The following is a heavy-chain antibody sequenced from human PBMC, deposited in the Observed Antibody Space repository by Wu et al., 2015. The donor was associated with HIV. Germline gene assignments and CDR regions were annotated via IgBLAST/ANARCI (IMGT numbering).Heavy chain of an antibody. CDR1: GYTFTSYY. D-gene: IGHD3-16*02. CDR3: ARGGMITFGGVIDPYYFDY. V-gene: IGHV1-46*01. Sequence: QVQLVQSGAEVKKPGASVKVSCKASGYTFTSYYMHWVRQAPGQGLEWMGIINPSGGSTSYAQKFQGRVTMTRDTSTSTVYMELSSLRSEDTAVYYCARGGMITFGGVIDPYYFDYWGQGTLATVSS. CDR2: INPSGGST. J-gene: IGHJ4*02.